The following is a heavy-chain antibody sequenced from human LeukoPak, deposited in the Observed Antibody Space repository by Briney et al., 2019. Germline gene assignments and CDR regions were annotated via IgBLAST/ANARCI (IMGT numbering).Heavy chain of an antibody. CDR2: MNPNSGNT. CDR3: ARGRDYGDYLHYYYYYGMDV. D-gene: IGHD4-17*01. Sequence: ASVKVSCKASGYTFTSYDINWVRQATGQGLEWMGWMNPNSGNTGYAQKFQGRVTMTRNTSISTAYMELSSLRSEDTAVYYCARGRDYGDYLHYYYYYGMDVWGQGTTVTVSS. CDR1: GYTFTSYD. J-gene: IGHJ6*02. V-gene: IGHV1-8*01.